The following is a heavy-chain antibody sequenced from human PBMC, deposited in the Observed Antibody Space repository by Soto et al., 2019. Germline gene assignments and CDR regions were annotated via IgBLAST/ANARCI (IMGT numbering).Heavy chain of an antibody. J-gene: IGHJ3*02. D-gene: IGHD1-1*01. V-gene: IGHV4-59*01. CDR1: GGSINNYH. CDR2: ISWSGNT. CDR3: ARWGRTETTALDAFDI. Sequence: SETLSLTCTVSGGSINNYHWNWIRQPPGKGLEWIGFISWSGNTRYSPSLQSRVAMSVDTSKNQVSLKLTSGTVADTALYYCARWGRTETTALDAFDIWGQGTMVTVS.